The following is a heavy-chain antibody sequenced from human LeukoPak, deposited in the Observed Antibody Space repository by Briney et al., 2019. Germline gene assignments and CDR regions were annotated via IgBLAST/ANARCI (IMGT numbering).Heavy chain of an antibody. CDR2: IKQDGSEE. J-gene: IGHJ4*02. CDR1: GFPFSTYW. CDR3: ARDALSLIY. Sequence: PGGSLRLSCAASGFPFSTYWMSWVRQAPGKGLEWVANIKQDGSEEYYVDSVKGRFTISRDNAKKSLYLQMNSLRAEDTAVYYCARDALSLIYWGQGTLVTVSS. D-gene: IGHD3-16*01. V-gene: IGHV3-7*01.